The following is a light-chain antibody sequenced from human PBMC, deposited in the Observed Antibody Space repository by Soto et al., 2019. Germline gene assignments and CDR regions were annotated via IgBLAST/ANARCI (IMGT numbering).Light chain of an antibody. CDR3: TSYTSTSNYV. Sequence: QSALTQPASVSGSPGQSITISCTGTSSDVGDYNYVSWYQQHPGKAPKLMIYDVSNRPSGVSNRFSGSKSDNTASLTISGLHAEDEADYYCTSYTSTSNYVFGTGTKLTVL. J-gene: IGLJ1*01. CDR1: SSDVGDYNY. V-gene: IGLV2-14*01. CDR2: DVS.